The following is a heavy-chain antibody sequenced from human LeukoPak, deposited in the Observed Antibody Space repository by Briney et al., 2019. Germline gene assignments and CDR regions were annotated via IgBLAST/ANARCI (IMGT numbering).Heavy chain of an antibody. J-gene: IGHJ4*02. CDR1: GFTFSGYA. CDR3: ARDRGRCSSTSCLADLDY. Sequence: PGRSLRLSCAASGFTFSGYAMHWVRQAPGKGLEWVAVISYDGSNRYYADSVKGRFTISRDNSKNTLYLQMNSLRAEDTAVYYCARDRGRCSSTSCLADLDYWGQGTLVTVSS. CDR2: ISYDGSNR. V-gene: IGHV3-30*04. D-gene: IGHD2-2*01.